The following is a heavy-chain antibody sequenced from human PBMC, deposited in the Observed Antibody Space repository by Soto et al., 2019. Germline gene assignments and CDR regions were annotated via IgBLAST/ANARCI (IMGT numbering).Heavy chain of an antibody. J-gene: IGHJ4*02. Sequence: KFQGRVTITRDTSASTAYMELSSLRSEDTAVYYCARGSGLYYFDYWGQGTLVTVSS. V-gene: IGHV1-3*01. CDR3: ARGSGLYYFDY. D-gene: IGHD3-10*01.